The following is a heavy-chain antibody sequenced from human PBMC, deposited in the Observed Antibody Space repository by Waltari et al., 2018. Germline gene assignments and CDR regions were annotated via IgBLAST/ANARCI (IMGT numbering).Heavy chain of an antibody. Sequence: QVQLQESGPGLVKPSQTLSLTCPVSGGSLSRGSYYWRWIRQPPGKGLEWIGRIYTRGSTNYNPSLKSRVTISVDTSKNQFSLKLSSVTAADTAVYYCAMSYGDYPVDYWGQGTLVTVSS. J-gene: IGHJ4*02. CDR3: AMSYGDYPVDY. CDR1: GGSLSRGSYY. D-gene: IGHD4-17*01. V-gene: IGHV4-61*02. CDR2: IYTRGST.